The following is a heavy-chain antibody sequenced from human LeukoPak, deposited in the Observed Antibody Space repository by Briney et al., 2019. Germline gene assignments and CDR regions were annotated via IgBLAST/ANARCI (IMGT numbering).Heavy chain of an antibody. CDR2: INPNSGGT. Sequence: ASVKVSCKASGGTFSSYAISWVRQAPGQGLEWMGWINPNSGGTNYAQKFQGRVTMTRDTSISTAYMELSRLRSDDTAVYYCARSIWYSRSSGFDYWGQGTLVTVSS. CDR1: GGTFSSYA. CDR3: ARSIWYSRSSGFDY. J-gene: IGHJ4*02. D-gene: IGHD6-13*01. V-gene: IGHV1-2*02.